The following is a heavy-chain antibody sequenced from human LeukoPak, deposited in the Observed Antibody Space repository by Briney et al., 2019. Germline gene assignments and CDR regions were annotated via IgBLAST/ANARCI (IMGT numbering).Heavy chain of an antibody. CDR3: ARVRYYYGSGSYFNWFDP. D-gene: IGHD3-10*01. V-gene: IGHV4-59*01. J-gene: IGHJ5*02. CDR2: IYYSGST. Sequence: SETLSLTCTASGGSISSYYWSWIRQPPGKGLEWIGYIYYSGSTNYNPSLKSRVTISVDTSKNQFSLKLSSVTAADTAVYYCARVRYYYGSGSYFNWFDPWGQGTLVTVSS. CDR1: GGSISSYY.